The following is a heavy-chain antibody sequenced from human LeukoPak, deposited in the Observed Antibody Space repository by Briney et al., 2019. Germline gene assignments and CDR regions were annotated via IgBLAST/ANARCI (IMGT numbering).Heavy chain of an antibody. CDR1: GYTLTSYG. V-gene: IGHV1-18*01. CDR3: ASNYDFWSGYYSFDY. Sequence: ASVKVSCKASGYTLTSYGISWVRQAPGQGLEWMGWISAYNGNTNYAQKLQGRVTMTTDTSTSTAYMELRSLRSSDTAVYYCASNYDFWSGYYSFDYWGQGTLVTVSS. CDR2: ISAYNGNT. D-gene: IGHD3-3*01. J-gene: IGHJ4*02.